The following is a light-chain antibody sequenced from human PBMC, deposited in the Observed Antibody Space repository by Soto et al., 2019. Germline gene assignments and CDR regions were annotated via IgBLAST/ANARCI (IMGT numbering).Light chain of an antibody. CDR3: SSYTRNTTPVV. Sequence: QSALTQPASVSGSAGQSITISCTGTTSFVGTYNFVSWYQQHPGKAPQVLISEVTNRPSGVSNRFSGSKSGNTASLTISGLLAEDEADYYCSSYTRNTTPVVFGGGTKVTVL. V-gene: IGLV2-14*02. J-gene: IGLJ2*01. CDR2: EVT. CDR1: TSFVGTYNF.